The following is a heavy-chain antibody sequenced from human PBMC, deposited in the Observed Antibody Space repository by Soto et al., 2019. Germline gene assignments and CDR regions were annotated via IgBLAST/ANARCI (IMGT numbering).Heavy chain of an antibody. Sequence: EVQLVQSGGGLVQPGGSLRLSCAASGFTLSDHYMDWVRQAPGMGLEWVGRSRNKASSYTTEYAAAVKGRFTISRDDSKNSLALQSDSLRIEDTAVYYCARGSSRTRDFDYWGQGALGTVSS. CDR2: SRNKASSYTT. CDR1: GFTLSDHY. CDR3: ARGSSRTRDFDY. D-gene: IGHD6-13*01. V-gene: IGHV3-72*01. J-gene: IGHJ4*02.